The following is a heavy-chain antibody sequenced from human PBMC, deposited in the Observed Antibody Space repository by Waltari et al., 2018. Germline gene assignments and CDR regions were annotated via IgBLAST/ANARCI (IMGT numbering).Heavy chain of an antibody. CDR2: K. D-gene: IGHD3-22*01. CDR3: AHSWDSSDFDY. Sequence: KRYSPSLKSRLTITKDTSKNQVVLTMTNMDPVDTATYYCAHSWDSSDFDYWGQGTLVTVSS. J-gene: IGHJ4*02. V-gene: IGHV2-5*01.